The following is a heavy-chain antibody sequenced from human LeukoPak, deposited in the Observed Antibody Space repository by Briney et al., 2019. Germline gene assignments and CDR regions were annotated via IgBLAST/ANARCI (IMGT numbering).Heavy chain of an antibody. CDR3: ARSIAARDADY. CDR2: INPSGGST. CDR1: GYTFTSYC. Sequence: ASVKVSCKASGYTFTSYCMHWVRQAPGQGLEWMGIINPSGGSTSYAQKFQGRVTMTRDTSTSTVYMELSSLRSEDTAVYYCARSIAARDADYWGQGTLVTVSS. J-gene: IGHJ4*02. V-gene: IGHV1-46*01. D-gene: IGHD6-6*01.